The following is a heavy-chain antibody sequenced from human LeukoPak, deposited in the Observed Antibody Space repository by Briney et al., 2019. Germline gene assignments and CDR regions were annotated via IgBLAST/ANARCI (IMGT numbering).Heavy chain of an antibody. D-gene: IGHD3-3*01. V-gene: IGHV3-23*01. CDR2: ISGSGGST. CDR1: GFTFSSYA. J-gene: IGHJ4*02. CDR3: AKWANYDFWSGYYIGLDY. Sequence: GGSLRLSRAASGFTFSSYAMSWVRQAPGKGLEWVSAISGSGGSTYYADSVKGRFTISRDNSKNTLYLQMNSLRAEDTAVYYCAKWANYDFWSGYYIGLDYWGQGTLVTVSS.